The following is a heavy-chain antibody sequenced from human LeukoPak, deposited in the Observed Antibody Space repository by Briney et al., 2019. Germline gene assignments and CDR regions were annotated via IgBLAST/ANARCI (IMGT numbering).Heavy chain of an antibody. Sequence: GGSLRLSCAASGFTFSAYATNWVRQAPEKGLEWVSAIGNLGSSTLYADSVKGRFTVSRDNSKNTLYLQMNSLRADDTAVYYCAKDWMTSSEDDAFDVWGPGTMVTVSS. CDR2: IGNLGSST. CDR3: AKDWMTSSEDDAFDV. V-gene: IGHV3-23*01. J-gene: IGHJ3*01. D-gene: IGHD6-6*01. CDR1: GFTFSAYA.